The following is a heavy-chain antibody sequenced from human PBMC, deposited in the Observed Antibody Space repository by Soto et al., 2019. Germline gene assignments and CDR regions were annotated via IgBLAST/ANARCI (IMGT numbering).Heavy chain of an antibody. CDR1: GGSFSGYY. CDR3: ARGRNRLGYCSSTSCYRDNWFDP. Sequence: NPSETLSLTCAVYGGSFSGYYWSWIRQPPGKGLEWIGEINHSGSTNYNPSLKSRVTISVDTSKNQFSLKLSSVTAADTAVYYCARGRNRLGYCSSTSCYRDNWFDPWGQGTLVTVSS. J-gene: IGHJ5*02. V-gene: IGHV4-34*01. CDR2: INHSGST. D-gene: IGHD2-2*02.